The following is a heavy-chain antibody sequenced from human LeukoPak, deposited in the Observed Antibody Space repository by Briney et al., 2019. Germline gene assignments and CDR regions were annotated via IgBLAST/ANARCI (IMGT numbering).Heavy chain of an antibody. CDR1: GGSISSGGYY. V-gene: IGHV4-31*03. J-gene: IGHJ4*02. Sequence: SQTLSLTCTVSGGSISSGGYYWRWIRQHPGKGLEWIGYIYYSGSTYYNPSLKSRVTISVDTSKNQFSLKLSSVTAADTAVYYCARVSIAGDYFDYWGQGTLVTVSS. CDR3: ARVSIAGDYFDY. CDR2: IYYSGST.